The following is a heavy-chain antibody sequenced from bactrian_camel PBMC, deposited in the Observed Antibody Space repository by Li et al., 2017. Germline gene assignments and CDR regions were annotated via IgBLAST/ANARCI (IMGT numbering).Heavy chain of an antibody. J-gene: IGHJ4*01. CDR2: INKDGGDT. V-gene: IGHV3S6*01. Sequence: HVQLVESGGGLVQPGGSVRLSCAASGFTFSSYAMTWVRQAPGKGLEWVSGINKDGGDTFYRDSVKGRFTISRDNAKNTLYLQLNSLKTEDTAMYYCAKDRGVSGWCFGSRGQGTQVTVS. D-gene: IGHD2*01. CDR1: GFTFSSYA. CDR3: AKDRGVSGWCFGS.